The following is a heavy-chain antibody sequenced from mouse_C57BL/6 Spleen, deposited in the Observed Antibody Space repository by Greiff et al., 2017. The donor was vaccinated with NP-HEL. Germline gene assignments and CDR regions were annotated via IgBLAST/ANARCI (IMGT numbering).Heavy chain of an antibody. CDR2: ILPGSGST. CDR1: GYTFTGYW. V-gene: IGHV1-9*01. J-gene: IGHJ3*01. CDR3: ARGGFHAWFAY. Sequence: LVQSGAELMKPGASVKLSCTATGYTFTGYWIEWVKQRPGHGLEWIGEILPGSGSTNYTAKFKGKATFTADTSSNTAYMQLSSLTTEDSAIYYCARGGFHAWFAYWGQGTLVTVSA.